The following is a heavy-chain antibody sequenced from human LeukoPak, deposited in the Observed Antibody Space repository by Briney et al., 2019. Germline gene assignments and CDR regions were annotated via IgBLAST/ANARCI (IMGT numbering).Heavy chain of an antibody. J-gene: IGHJ6*02. CDR3: ARHYDILTGAPSYYYGMDV. CDR2: IKQDGSEK. V-gene: IGHV3-7*01. Sequence: GGALRLSCAASGFTFSRYWMRLLRQAPGKGLEGVANIKQDGSEKYYVDSVKGRFTISRDNAKNSLYLQMNSLRAEDTAVYYCARHYDILTGAPSYYYGMDVWGQGTTVTVSS. D-gene: IGHD3-9*01. CDR1: GFTFSRYW.